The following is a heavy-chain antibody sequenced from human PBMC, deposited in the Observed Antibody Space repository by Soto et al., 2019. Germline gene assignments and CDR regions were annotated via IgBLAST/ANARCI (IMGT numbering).Heavy chain of an antibody. CDR1: GFTFSDYG. Sequence: ASVKVSCKASGFTFSDYGFSWVRQAPGRGLEWMGWISAFNGETNYTQKSEGRVAMTTDAATTTAYMELRSLTVDDTAVYYCVRDQQWLLPVPLNFDYSGQVAAVTVSS. J-gene: IGHJ4*02. CDR2: ISAFNGET. D-gene: IGHD6-19*01. CDR3: VRDQQWLLPVPLNFDY. V-gene: IGHV1-18*01.